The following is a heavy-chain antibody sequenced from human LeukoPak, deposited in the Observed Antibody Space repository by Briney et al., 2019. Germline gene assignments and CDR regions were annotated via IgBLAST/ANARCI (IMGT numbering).Heavy chain of an antibody. V-gene: IGHV1-2*02. J-gene: IGHJ4*02. CDR2: INPDSGGT. CDR1: GYAFTAYY. Sequence: ASVKVSCKASGYAFTAYYIHWVRQAPGQGLEWMGWINPDSGGTNYAQKFQGRVTMTRDTSISTAYMELSRLTSDDAAVYYCAGLSGYDPYYFDYWGQGTLVAVSS. CDR3: AGLSGYDPYYFDY. D-gene: IGHD5-12*01.